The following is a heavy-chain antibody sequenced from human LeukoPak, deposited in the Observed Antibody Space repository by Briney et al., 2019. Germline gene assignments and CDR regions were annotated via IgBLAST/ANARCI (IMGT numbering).Heavy chain of an antibody. J-gene: IGHJ5*02. CDR1: GGSFSGYY. V-gene: IGHV4-34*01. CDR3: ARGHYYYDSSGYYYWFDP. Sequence: SETLSLTCAVYGGSFSGYYWSWIRQPPGKGLEWIGEINHSGSTNYNPSLKSRVTISVDTSKNQFSLKLSSVTAADTAVYYCARGHYYYDSSGYYYWFDPWSQGTLVTVSS. D-gene: IGHD3-22*01. CDR2: INHSGST.